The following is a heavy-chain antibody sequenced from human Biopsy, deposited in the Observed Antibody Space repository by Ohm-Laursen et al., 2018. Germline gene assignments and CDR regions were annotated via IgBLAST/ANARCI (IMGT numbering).Heavy chain of an antibody. CDR1: GGSIISYY. CDR2: VYNGGIT. J-gene: IGHJ5*02. CDR3: ARTPRDSFWSGSYKRGLWFDP. D-gene: IGHD3-3*01. V-gene: IGHV4-59*01. Sequence: TLSLTCSVSGGSIISYYWTWIRQPPGKGLEWIGNVYNGGITNYNPSLKSRVTISKDTSKNQFSLQVNSVTAADTAVYYCARTPRDSFWSGSYKRGLWFDPWGQGTLVIVSS.